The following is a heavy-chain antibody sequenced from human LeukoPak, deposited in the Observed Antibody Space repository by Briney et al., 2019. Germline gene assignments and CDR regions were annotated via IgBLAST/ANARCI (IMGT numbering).Heavy chain of an antibody. V-gene: IGHV3-23*01. J-gene: IGHJ5*02. CDR2: ISGSGRST. Sequence: GGTLRLSCVASGFSFSSYGMSWVRQAPGKGLEWVSAISGSGRSTDYADSVRGGFTISRDNFKNTLYLQMNSLRAEDTAVYYCAARRLWLQADPWGQGTLVTVSS. CDR1: GFSFSSYG. CDR3: AARRLWLQADP. D-gene: IGHD5-24*01.